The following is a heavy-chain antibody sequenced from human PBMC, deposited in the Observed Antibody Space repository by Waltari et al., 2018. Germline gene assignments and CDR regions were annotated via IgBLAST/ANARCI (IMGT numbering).Heavy chain of an antibody. Sequence: EVQLVESGGGLVQPGGSLRLSCAASGFTFSSSWMRWVRQAPGKGLEWVANIKQDGSEKYYVDSVKGRFTISRDNAKNSLYLQMNNLRAEDTAVYYCARGRVIPDYWGQGTLVTVSS. CDR2: IKQDGSEK. D-gene: IGHD3-10*01. CDR3: ARGRVIPDY. J-gene: IGHJ4*02. V-gene: IGHV3-7*01. CDR1: GFTFSSSW.